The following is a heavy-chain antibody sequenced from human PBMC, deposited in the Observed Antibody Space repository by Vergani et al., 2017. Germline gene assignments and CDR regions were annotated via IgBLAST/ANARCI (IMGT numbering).Heavy chain of an antibody. CDR2: ISYDGSNK. CDR3: AKDRASSSSGTFDY. J-gene: IGHJ4*02. D-gene: IGHD6-6*01. Sequence: QVQLVESGGGVVQPGRSLRLSCAASGFTFSSYAMHWVRQAPGKGLEWVAVISYDGSNKYYADSVKGRFTISRDNSKNTLCLQMNSLRAEDTAVYYCAKDRASSSSGTFDYWGQGTLVTVSS. V-gene: IGHV3-30-3*01. CDR1: GFTFSSYA.